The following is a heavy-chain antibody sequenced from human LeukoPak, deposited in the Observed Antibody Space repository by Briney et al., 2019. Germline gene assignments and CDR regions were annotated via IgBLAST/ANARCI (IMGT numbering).Heavy chain of an antibody. CDR1: GFTFNNYA. CDR2: LAYDGTNE. D-gene: IGHD3-10*01. V-gene: IGHV3-30*04. Sequence: GQSLRLSCAASGFTFNNYAMHWVRQAPGKGLDWVALLAYDGTNEYYSGSVKGRFSISRDNYKNTVDLQMNSLRVDDTAVYYCARGGPLGDTNRFDFWGQVSLVTVSS. CDR3: ARGGPLGDTNRFDF. J-gene: IGHJ4*02.